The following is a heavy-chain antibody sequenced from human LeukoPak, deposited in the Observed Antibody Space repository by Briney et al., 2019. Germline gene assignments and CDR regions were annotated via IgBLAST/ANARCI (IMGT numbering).Heavy chain of an antibody. CDR3: ARPVDVDPTADDAFDI. J-gene: IGHJ3*02. CDR2: ISSSGGTM. Sequence: GGSLRLSCTASGFTFSSYEMNWVRQAPGKGLEWVSYISSSGGTMYYADSVKGRFTISRDNAKNSLYLQMNSLRAEDTAVYYCARPVDVDPTADDAFDIWGQGIMVTVSS. V-gene: IGHV3-48*03. D-gene: IGHD1-1*01. CDR1: GFTFSSYE.